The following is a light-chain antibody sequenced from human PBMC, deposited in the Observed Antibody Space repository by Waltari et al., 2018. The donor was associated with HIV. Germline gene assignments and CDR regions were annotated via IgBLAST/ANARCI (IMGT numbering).Light chain of an antibody. V-gene: IGLV2-14*03. CDR3: TSYTTSDTLR. CDR1: SSDFGFDNY. J-gene: IGLJ3*02. Sequence: QSVLTQPASVSGSPGQSVTISCTGTSSDFGFDNYVSWYQQYPGKAPTLVIYDVSSRPSGFSDRFSGSKSGNTASLTISGLQNEDEADYFCTSYTTSDTLRFGGGTKVTVL. CDR2: DVS.